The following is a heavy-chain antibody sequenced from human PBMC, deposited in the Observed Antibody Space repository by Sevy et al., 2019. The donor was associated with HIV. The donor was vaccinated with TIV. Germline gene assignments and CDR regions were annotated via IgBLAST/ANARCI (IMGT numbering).Heavy chain of an antibody. CDR3: ASDRFWSGSTSSYFDH. CDR1: GFIFSSYP. CDR2: ISYDGSNK. J-gene: IGHJ4*02. D-gene: IGHD3-3*01. V-gene: IGHV3-30*04. Sequence: GGSLRLSCAASGFIFSSYPMHWVRQAPGNGLEWVTVISYDGSNKYYADSVKGRFTISRDNSKNTLYLQMNSLRTEDTAVYYCASDRFWSGSTSSYFDHWGQGTLVTVSS.